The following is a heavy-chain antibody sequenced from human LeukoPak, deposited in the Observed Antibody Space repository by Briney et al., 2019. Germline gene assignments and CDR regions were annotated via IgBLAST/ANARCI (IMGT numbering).Heavy chain of an antibody. CDR3: ASLIAVAGTQFDY. CDR2: MNPNSGNT. Sequence: APVKVSCKASGYTFTSYDINWVRPATGQGLEWMGWMNPNSGNTGYAQKFQGRVTMTRDTSTSTVYMELSSLRFEDTAVYYCASLIAVAGTQFDYWGQGTLVTVSS. CDR1: GYTFTSYD. V-gene: IGHV1-8*01. D-gene: IGHD6-19*01. J-gene: IGHJ4*02.